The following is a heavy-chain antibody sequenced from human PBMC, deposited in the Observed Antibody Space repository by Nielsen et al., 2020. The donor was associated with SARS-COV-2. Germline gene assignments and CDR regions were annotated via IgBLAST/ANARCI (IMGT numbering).Heavy chain of an antibody. J-gene: IGHJ4*02. Sequence: LSLTCAASGFTFSSYAMSWVRQAPGKGLEWVSVIYSGGSTYYADSVKGRFTISRDNSKNTLYLQMNSLRAEDTAVYYCARGLDYGDYYYFDYWGQGTLVTVSS. CDR2: IYSGGST. CDR3: ARGLDYGDYYYFDY. D-gene: IGHD4-17*01. V-gene: IGHV3-53*01. CDR1: GFTFSSYA.